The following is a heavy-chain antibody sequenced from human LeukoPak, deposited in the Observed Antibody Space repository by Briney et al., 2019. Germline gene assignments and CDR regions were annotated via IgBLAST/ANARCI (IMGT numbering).Heavy chain of an antibody. Sequence: GGSLTLSCAPSILTLRSLDMIWVRHAPGKGREWVSAISGSGGSTYYAGSVKGRFTISRDNSKNTLYLQMNSLRAEDTAVYYCAKDRRSGSYETLDYWGQGTLVTVSS. V-gene: IGHV3-23*01. J-gene: IGHJ4*02. CDR2: ISGSGGST. D-gene: IGHD6-19*01. CDR1: ILTLRSLD. CDR3: AKDRRSGSYETLDY.